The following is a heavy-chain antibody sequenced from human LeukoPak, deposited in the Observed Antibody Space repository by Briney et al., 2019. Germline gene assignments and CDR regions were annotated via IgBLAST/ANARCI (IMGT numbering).Heavy chain of an antibody. V-gene: IGHV3-30*02. Sequence: QPGGSLRLSCAASGFTFSDYGMHWVRQSPGKGLEWVAFIQNDGSNKYYADSVKGRFTISRDNSKNTLYLQMNTLRAEDTALYYCAKDSRTYYHGSGSFFLPKRPLGLFDSWGQGTLVTASS. CDR1: GFTFSDYG. J-gene: IGHJ4*02. CDR2: IQNDGSNK. CDR3: AKDSRTYYHGSGSFFLPKRPLGLFDS. D-gene: IGHD3-10*01.